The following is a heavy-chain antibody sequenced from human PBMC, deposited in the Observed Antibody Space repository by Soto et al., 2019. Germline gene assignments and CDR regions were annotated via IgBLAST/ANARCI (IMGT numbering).Heavy chain of an antibody. D-gene: IGHD6-13*01. Sequence: EVQLVESGGGLVQPGGSLRLSCAASGFTFSSYWMSWVREAPGKGLEWEANIKQDGSEKYYVDSVKGRFTITRDYAKNSLYLQMNSLRAEDTAVYYCARKYSSSWGPFFDYWGQGTLVTVSS. CDR1: GFTFSSYW. CDR2: IKQDGSEK. V-gene: IGHV3-7*05. J-gene: IGHJ4*02. CDR3: ARKYSSSWGPFFDY.